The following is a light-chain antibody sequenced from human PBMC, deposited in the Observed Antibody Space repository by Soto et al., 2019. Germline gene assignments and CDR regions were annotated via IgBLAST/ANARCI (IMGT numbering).Light chain of an antibody. CDR3: QQHNQWPIT. J-gene: IGKJ5*01. CDR1: QSVSNN. CDR2: YIS. Sequence: EIVLTQSPGTLSLSPEERATLSCSASQSVSNNYLAWYQQKPGQAPRLLIYYISTRATGIPARFSGSWYGTEFNLTINSLQSEDSAVYYCQQHNQWPITFGQGTRLEIK. V-gene: IGKV3D-15*01.